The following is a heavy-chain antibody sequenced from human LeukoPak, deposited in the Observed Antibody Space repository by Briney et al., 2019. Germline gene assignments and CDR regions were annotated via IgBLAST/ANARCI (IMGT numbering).Heavy chain of an antibody. CDR3: ARDTTIYGFDY. CDR1: GFTFSSNY. V-gene: IGHV3-53*01. D-gene: IGHD2/OR15-2a*01. J-gene: IGHJ4*02. Sequence: PGGSLRLSCAASGFTFSSNYMSWVRQAPGKGLEWVSVIYSGGSTYYADSVKGRFTISRDNSKNTLYLQMNRLRAEDTAVYYCARDTTIYGFDYWGQGTLVTVSS. CDR2: IYSGGST.